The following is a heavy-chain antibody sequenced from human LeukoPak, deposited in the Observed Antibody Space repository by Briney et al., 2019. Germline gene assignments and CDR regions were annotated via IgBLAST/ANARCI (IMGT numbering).Heavy chain of an antibody. CDR3: AKGSSSSRPYYFDY. CDR1: GFTFSSYS. CDR2: ITGSGGST. V-gene: IGHV3-23*01. D-gene: IGHD6-6*01. J-gene: IGHJ4*02. Sequence: GGSLRLSCAASGFTFSSYSMSWVRQAPGKGLEWVSAITGSGGSTYYADSVKGRFTISRDNSKDTLYLQMNSLRAEDTAVYYCAKGSSSSRPYYFDYWGQGTLVTVSS.